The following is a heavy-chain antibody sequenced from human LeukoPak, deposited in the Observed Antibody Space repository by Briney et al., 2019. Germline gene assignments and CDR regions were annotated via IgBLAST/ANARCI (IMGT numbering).Heavy chain of an antibody. D-gene: IGHD3-10*01. CDR2: INHSGST. J-gene: IGHJ4*02. CDR1: GGSFSGYY. V-gene: IGHV4-34*01. CDR3: AGGRTSDYGSGRQPFDF. Sequence: PSETLSLTCAVSGGSFSGYYWSWIRQPPGKGLEWIGEINHSGSTNYNPSLKSRVTISVDTSKNQFSLKLSSVTAADTAVYYCAGGRTSDYGSGRQPFDFWGQGTLVTVSS.